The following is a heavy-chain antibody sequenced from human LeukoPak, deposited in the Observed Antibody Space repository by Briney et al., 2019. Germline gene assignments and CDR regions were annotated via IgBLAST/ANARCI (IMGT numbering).Heavy chain of an antibody. J-gene: IGHJ6*02. Sequence: GASVKVSCKASGYTFTSYGISWVRQAPGQGLEWMGWISAYNGNTNYAQKLQGRVTMTTDTSTSTAYMELRSLRSDDTAVYYCARDLLGQGYCSGGSCLYYYYGMDVWGQGTTVTVSS. CDR1: GYTFTSYG. D-gene: IGHD2-15*01. CDR3: ARDLLGQGYCSGGSCLYYYYGMDV. CDR2: ISAYNGNT. V-gene: IGHV1-18*01.